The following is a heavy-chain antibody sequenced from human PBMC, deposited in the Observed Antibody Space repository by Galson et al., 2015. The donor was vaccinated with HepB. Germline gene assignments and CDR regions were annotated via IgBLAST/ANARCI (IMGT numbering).Heavy chain of an antibody. V-gene: IGHV3-53*01. J-gene: IGHJ2*01. D-gene: IGHD5-24*01. CDR3: ARRRKMATTYWYFDL. Sequence: SLRLSCAASGFTVSSNYMSWVRQAPGKGLEWVSVIYSGGSTYYADSVKGRFTISRDNSKNTLYLQMNSLRAEDTAVYYCARRRKMATTYWYFDLWGRGTLVTVSS. CDR1: GFTVSSNY. CDR2: IYSGGST.